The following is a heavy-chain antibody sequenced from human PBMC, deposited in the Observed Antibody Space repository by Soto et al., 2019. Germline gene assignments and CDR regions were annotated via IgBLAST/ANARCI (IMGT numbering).Heavy chain of an antibody. D-gene: IGHD3-22*01. V-gene: IGHV3-72*01. J-gene: IGHJ4*02. Sequence: GSLRLSFAGSGFTLSDHYIDWVRQAPGKGLEWVGRSRDKPQGYSTAYAASFKGRFTTSRDESKNSAYLQMNSLKTEDTAVYYCVRATYFSDSSGYTRCLDYWGQGTLVTVSS. CDR3: VRATYFSDSSGYTRCLDY. CDR1: GFTLSDHY. CDR2: SRDKPQGYST.